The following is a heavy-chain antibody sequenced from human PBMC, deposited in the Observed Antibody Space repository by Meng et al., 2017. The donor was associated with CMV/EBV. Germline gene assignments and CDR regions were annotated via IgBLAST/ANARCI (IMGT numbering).Heavy chain of an antibody. J-gene: IGHJ4*02. CDR2: INWNGGST. CDR3: ARGMVRGGHTTSFDY. Sequence: GGSLRLSCAASGFTFDDYGMSWVRQAPGKGLEWVSGINWNGGSTGYADSVKGRFTISRDNAKNSLYRQMNSLRAEDTALYYCARGMVRGGHTTSFDYWGQGTLVTVSS. D-gene: IGHD3-10*01. V-gene: IGHV3-20*04. CDR1: GFTFDDYG.